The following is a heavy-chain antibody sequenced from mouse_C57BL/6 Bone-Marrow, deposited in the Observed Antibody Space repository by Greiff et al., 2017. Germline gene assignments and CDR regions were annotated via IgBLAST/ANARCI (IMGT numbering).Heavy chain of an antibody. CDR1: GYTFTSYW. J-gene: IGHJ4*01. CDR2: IDPSDSYT. V-gene: IGHV1-50*01. Sequence: QVQLQQPGAELVKPGASVKLSCKASGYTFTSYWMQWVKQRPGQGLEWIGEIDPSDSYTNYNQKFTGTATLTVDTASSTAYMQLSSLTAAYSAVYYCARFFLMDYWGQGTSVTDSS. CDR3: ARFFLMDY.